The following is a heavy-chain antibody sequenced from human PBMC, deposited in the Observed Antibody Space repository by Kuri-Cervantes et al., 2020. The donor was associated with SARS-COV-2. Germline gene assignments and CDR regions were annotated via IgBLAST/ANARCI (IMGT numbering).Heavy chain of an antibody. CDR1: GFTFSSYS. D-gene: IGHD6-6*01. V-gene: IGHV3-48*01. CDR3: ARGVGRYSSSFDY. Sequence: GESLKISCAASGFTFSSYSMNWVRQAPGKGLEWVSYISSSSSTIYYADSVKGRFTISRDNAKNSLYLQMNSLRAEDTAVYYCARGVGRYSSSFDYWGQGTLVTVSS. CDR2: ISSSSSTI. J-gene: IGHJ4*02.